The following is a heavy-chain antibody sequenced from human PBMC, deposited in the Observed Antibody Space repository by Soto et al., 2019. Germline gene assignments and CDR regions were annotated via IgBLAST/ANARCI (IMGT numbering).Heavy chain of an antibody. V-gene: IGHV3-23*01. CDR3: AKDSDCSSTSCHDAFDI. J-gene: IGHJ3*02. CDR1: GFTFSSYA. CDR2: ISGSGGST. Sequence: EVQLLESGGGLVQPGGSLRLSCPASGFTFSSYAMSWVRQAPGKGLEWVSAISGSGGSTYYADSVKGRFTISRDNSKNTLYLQMNSLRAEDTAVYYCAKDSDCSSTSCHDAFDIWGQGTMVTVSS. D-gene: IGHD2-2*01.